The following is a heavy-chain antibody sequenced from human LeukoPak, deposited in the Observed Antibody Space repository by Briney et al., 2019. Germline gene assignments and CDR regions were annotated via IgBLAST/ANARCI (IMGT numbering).Heavy chain of an antibody. D-gene: IGHD5-12*01. CDR1: GYTFIDYY. CDR3: ARGGGGYDSKLRY. J-gene: IGHJ4*02. V-gene: IGHV1-2*04. Sequence: ASVKVSCKASGYTFIDYYIHWVRQAPGQGLEWMGWINPNSGGTNYAQKFQGWVTMTRDTSISTAYMELSRLRSDDTAVYYCARGGGGYDSKLRYWGQGTLVTVSS. CDR2: INPNSGGT.